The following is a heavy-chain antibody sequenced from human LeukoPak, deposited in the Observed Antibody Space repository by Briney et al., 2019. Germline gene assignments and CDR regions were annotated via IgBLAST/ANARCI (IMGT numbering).Heavy chain of an antibody. CDR2: ISSSGTTI. Sequence: GGSLRLSCAASGFTFSSYEMNWVRQAPGKGLEWVSYISSSGTTIYYADSVKGRFTISRDNSKNTLYLQMNSLRAEDTAVYYCARDGYNYALFDYWGQGTLVTVSS. D-gene: IGHD5-24*01. CDR3: ARDGYNYALFDY. V-gene: IGHV3-48*03. J-gene: IGHJ4*02. CDR1: GFTFSSYE.